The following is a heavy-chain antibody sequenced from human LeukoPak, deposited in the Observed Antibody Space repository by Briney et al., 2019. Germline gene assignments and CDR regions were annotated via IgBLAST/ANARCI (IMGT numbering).Heavy chain of an antibody. J-gene: IGHJ4*02. V-gene: IGHV1-18*04. D-gene: IGHD2-2*01. Sequence: GASVTVSLTSSGYTFTIYSISWVRQAPGQGVEWMGGISAYNGNTNNAQKLQGRVTMTTDTSTSTAYMELRSLRSDDTAVYYCARVEVVPAVPPDYWGQGTLVTVSS. CDR2: ISAYNGNT. CDR1: GYTFTIYS. CDR3: ARVEVVPAVPPDY.